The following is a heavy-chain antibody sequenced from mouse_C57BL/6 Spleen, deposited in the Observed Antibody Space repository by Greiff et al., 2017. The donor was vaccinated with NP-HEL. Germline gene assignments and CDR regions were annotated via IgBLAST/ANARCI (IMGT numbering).Heavy chain of an antibody. J-gene: IGHJ2*01. D-gene: IGHD1-1*01. CDR1: GYSFTDYN. CDR2: INPNYGTT. CDR3: ARLITTVVADYFDY. V-gene: IGHV1-39*01. Sequence: VLLQQSGPELVKPGASVKISCKASGYSFTDYNMNWVKQSNGKSLEWIGVINPNYGTTSYNQKFKGKATLTVDQSSSTAYMQLNSLTSEDSAVYYCARLITTVVADYFDYWGQGTTLTVSS.